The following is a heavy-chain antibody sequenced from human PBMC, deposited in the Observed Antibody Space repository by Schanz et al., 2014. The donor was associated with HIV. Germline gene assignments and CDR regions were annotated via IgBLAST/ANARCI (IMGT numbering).Heavy chain of an antibody. V-gene: IGHV3-30-3*01. CDR3: AKGYYSSYYYYGMDV. CDR2: VSFDGSKK. D-gene: IGHD3-10*01. J-gene: IGHJ6*02. CDR1: GFTFSTYA. Sequence: QVQLVESGGGLVQPGGFLRLSCAASGFTFSTYAIHWVRQAPGKGLEWVAVVSFDGSKKYYADSVKGRFTISRDNSKSTLSLQMNSLRAEDTAIYYCAKGYYSSYYYYGMDVWGQGTTVTVSS.